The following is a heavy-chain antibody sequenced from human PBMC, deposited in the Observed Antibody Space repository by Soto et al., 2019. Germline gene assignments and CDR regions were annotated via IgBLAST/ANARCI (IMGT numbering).Heavy chain of an antibody. V-gene: IGHV3-13*05. D-gene: IGHD3-10*01. Sequence: EVQLVESGGGLVQPGGSLRLSCAASGFTFSNHDMHWVRQTAGKGLEWVAAVGVAGDLDYTDSVRGRFTISGDDAKDSLVLQRPSLRAGDTDVYYCARGSIGAGNFRSYMGVWGRGTTVAVSS. CDR1: GFTFSNHD. CDR2: VGVAGDL. CDR3: ARGSIGAGNFRSYMGV. J-gene: IGHJ6*03.